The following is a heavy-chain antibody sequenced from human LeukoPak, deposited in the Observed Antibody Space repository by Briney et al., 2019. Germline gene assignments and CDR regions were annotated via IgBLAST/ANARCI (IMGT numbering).Heavy chain of an antibody. CDR3: ATLMAHSDY. D-gene: IGHD2-8*01. CDR1: GYTFTDYH. CDR2: INPNSGDT. Sequence: GASVKVSCKAFGYTFTDYHMHSVRQAPGQGLEWMGWINPNSGDTNYAQKFQGRVTMTRDTTISTAYMELSRLRSDDTAVFYCATLMAHSDYWGQGTLVTVSS. V-gene: IGHV1-2*02. J-gene: IGHJ4*02.